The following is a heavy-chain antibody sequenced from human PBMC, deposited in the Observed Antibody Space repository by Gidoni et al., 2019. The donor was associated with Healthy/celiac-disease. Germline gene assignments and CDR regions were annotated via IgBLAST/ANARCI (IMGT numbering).Heavy chain of an antibody. V-gene: IGHV4-4*02. CDR3: ARGLWKYYYGSGSYMYDY. CDR1: GGSISSSNW. Sequence: QVQLQESGPGLVKPSGTLSLTCAVSGGSISSSNWWSWVRQPPGKGLEWIGEIYHSGSTNYNPSLKSRVTISVDKSKNQFSLKLSSVTAADTAVYYCARGLWKYYYGSGSYMYDYWGQGTLVTVSS. CDR2: IYHSGST. D-gene: IGHD3-10*01. J-gene: IGHJ4*02.